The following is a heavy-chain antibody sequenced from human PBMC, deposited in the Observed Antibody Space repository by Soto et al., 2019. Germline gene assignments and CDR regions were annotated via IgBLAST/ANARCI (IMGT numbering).Heavy chain of an antibody. CDR3: ARDLAYKSGWFDY. CDR1: GFTFSGFS. D-gene: IGHD6-19*01. J-gene: IGHJ4*02. CDR2: ISSSSDTI. V-gene: IGHV3-48*02. Sequence: PGGSLRLSCAASGFTFSGFSMNWVRQAPGKGLEWVSYISSSSDTIYYADSVKGRFTISRDNVKNSLYLQMNSLRDEDTAVYFCARDLAYKSGWFDYWGQGTLVTVSS.